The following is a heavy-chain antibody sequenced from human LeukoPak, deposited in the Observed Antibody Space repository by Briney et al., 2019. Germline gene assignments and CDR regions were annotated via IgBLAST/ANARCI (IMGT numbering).Heavy chain of an antibody. CDR3: ASEWDSSGWYEGY. D-gene: IGHD6-19*01. CDR1: GGTFSSYT. J-gene: IGHJ4*02. CDR2: IIPILGIA. Sequence: SVKVSCKASGGTFSSYTISWVRQAPGQGLEWMGRIIPILGIANYAQKFQGRVTITANKSTSTAYMELSSLRSEDTAVYYCASEWDSSGWYEGYWGQGTLATVSS. V-gene: IGHV1-69*02.